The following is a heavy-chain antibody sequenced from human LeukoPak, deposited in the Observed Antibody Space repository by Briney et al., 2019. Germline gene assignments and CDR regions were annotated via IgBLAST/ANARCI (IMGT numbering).Heavy chain of an antibody. Sequence: SQTLSLTCTVSGGSTSSGGYYWSWIRQHPGKGLEWIGHIAESGSTYYSPSLKSRVTVSVDTSKNQFSLKLSSVTDADTAVYYCARVDYYPSGTYINWFDPWGQGTQVTVSS. CDR1: GGSTSSGGYY. J-gene: IGHJ5*02. CDR2: IAESGST. V-gene: IGHV4-31*03. CDR3: ARVDYYPSGTYINWFDP. D-gene: IGHD3-10*01.